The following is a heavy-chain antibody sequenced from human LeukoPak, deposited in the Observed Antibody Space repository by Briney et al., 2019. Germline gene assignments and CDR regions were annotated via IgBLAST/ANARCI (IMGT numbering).Heavy chain of an antibody. V-gene: IGHV4-38-2*02. J-gene: IGHJ3*02. CDR2: IYGGGST. D-gene: IGHD3-9*01. CDR1: GYSISSGYY. CDR3: ARVAERTWLPYDAAFDI. Sequence: SETLSLTCTVSGYSISSGYYWGWIRPPPGKGLEWIGSIYGGGSTYCYPSLESRVTIALDTPKNHFSLKLTSVTAADTDMYYCARVAERTWLPYDAAFDIWGVGTMVTVSS.